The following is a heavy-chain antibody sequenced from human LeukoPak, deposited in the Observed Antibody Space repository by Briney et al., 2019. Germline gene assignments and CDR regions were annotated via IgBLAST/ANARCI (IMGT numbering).Heavy chain of an antibody. CDR1: GGSISSYY. CDR3: ASIKSGSSSLYYFDY. CDR2: IYYSGST. D-gene: IGHD1-26*01. J-gene: IGHJ4*02. V-gene: IGHV4-59*08. Sequence: SETLSLTCTVSGGSISSYYWSCIRQPPGKGLEWIGYIYYSGSTNYNPSLKSRVTISVDTSKNQFSLKLSSVTAADTAVYYCASIKSGSSSLYYFDYWGQGTLVTVSS.